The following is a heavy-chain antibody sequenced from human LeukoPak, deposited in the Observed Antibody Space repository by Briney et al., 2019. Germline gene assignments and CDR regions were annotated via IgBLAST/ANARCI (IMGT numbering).Heavy chain of an antibody. V-gene: IGHV3-21*01. D-gene: IGHD4-17*01. CDR3: ARAPYDDYPAY. CDR2: ISSSSSYI. Sequence: GGSLRLSCAASGFTFSSYTMNWVRQAPGKGLEWVSSISSSSSYIYYADSVKGRLTISRDNAKNSLYLQMNSLRAEDTAVYYCARAPYDDYPAYWGQGTLVTVSS. CDR1: GFTFSSYT. J-gene: IGHJ4*02.